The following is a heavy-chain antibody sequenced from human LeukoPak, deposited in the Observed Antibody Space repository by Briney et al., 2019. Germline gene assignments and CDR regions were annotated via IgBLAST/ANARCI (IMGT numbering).Heavy chain of an antibody. J-gene: IGHJ4*02. Sequence: SETLSLTCTVSGGSISSSSYYWGWIRQPPGKGLEWIGSIYYSGSTYYNPSLKSRATISVDTSKNQFSLKLSSVTAADTAVYSCARQASIVVVTAPGFDYWGQGTLVTVSS. V-gene: IGHV4-39*01. CDR2: IYYSGST. CDR3: ARQASIVVVTAPGFDY. CDR1: GGSISSSSYY. D-gene: IGHD2-21*02.